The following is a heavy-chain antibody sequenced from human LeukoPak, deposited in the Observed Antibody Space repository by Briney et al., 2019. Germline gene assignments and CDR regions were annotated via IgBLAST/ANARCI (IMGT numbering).Heavy chain of an antibody. J-gene: IGHJ4*02. CDR2: IYFSGST. CDR1: GGSISSYY. CDR3: ARDVGGWYDY. D-gene: IGHD6-19*01. V-gene: IGHV4-59*01. Sequence: SETLSLTCTVSGGSISSYYWSWIRQLPGKGLEWIGYIYFSGSTNYNPSLKSRVTISVDTSKNQFSLKLSSVTAADTAVYYCARDVGGWYDYWGQGTLVTVSS.